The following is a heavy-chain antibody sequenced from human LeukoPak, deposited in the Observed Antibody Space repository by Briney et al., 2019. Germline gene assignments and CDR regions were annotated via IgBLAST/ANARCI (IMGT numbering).Heavy chain of an antibody. D-gene: IGHD1-26*01. CDR3: ASSSGSQGVAFDI. CDR1: GFTVSSNY. Sequence: GGSLGLSCAASGFTVSSNYMNWVRQAPGKGLEWVSLISSGGTTYYTDSVKGGFTISRDNSKSTLYLQMNSLRAEDTAVYYCASSSGSQGVAFDIWGQGTMVTVSS. CDR2: ISSGGTT. J-gene: IGHJ3*02. V-gene: IGHV3-66*01.